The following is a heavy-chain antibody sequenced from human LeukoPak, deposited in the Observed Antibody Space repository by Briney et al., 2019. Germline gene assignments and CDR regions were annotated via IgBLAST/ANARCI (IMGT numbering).Heavy chain of an antibody. CDR3: TTVSHSGSYQYYFDY. CDR2: IKSKTDGGTT. CDR1: GFTFSNAW. Sequence: PGGSLRLSCAASGFTFSNAWMSWVRQAPGKGLEWVGRIKSKTDGGTTDYAAPVKGRFTISRDDSKNTLYLQMNSLKTEDTAVYYCTTVSHSGSYQYYFDYWGQGTPVTVSS. V-gene: IGHV3-15*01. D-gene: IGHD1-26*01. J-gene: IGHJ4*02.